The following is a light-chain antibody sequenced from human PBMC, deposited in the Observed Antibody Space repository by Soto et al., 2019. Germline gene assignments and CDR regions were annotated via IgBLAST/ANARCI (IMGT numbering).Light chain of an antibody. J-gene: IGKJ1*01. CDR1: QSISSW. Sequence: DIQMTQSPSTLSASVGYRFTITCRASQSISSWLAWYQQKPGKAPKLLIYKASSLESGVPSRFSGSGSGTEFTLTIRSLQPDDFATYYCQQYNSYSPRTFGQGTKVDI. CDR2: KAS. CDR3: QQYNSYSPRT. V-gene: IGKV1-5*03.